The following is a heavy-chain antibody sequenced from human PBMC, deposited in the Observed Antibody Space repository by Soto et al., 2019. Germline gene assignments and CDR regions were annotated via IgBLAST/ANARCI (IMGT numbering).Heavy chain of an antibody. J-gene: IGHJ4*02. Sequence: PGGSLSLSCAAPGFPFSSYAMHWVRQAPGKGLEWVAVISYDGSNKYYADSVKGRFTISRDNSKNTLYLQMNSLRAEDTAVYYCARGGYYDSSGRGVDYWGQGTLVTVSS. CDR2: ISYDGSNK. CDR3: ARGGYYDSSGRGVDY. CDR1: GFPFSSYA. V-gene: IGHV3-30-3*01. D-gene: IGHD3-22*01.